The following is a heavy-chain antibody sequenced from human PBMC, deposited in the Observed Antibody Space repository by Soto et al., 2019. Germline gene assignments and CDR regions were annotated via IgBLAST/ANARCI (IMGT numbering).Heavy chain of an antibody. Sequence: PGESLKISCKGSGYSFTSYWIGWVRQMPGKGLEWMGIIYPGDSDTRYSPSFQGQVTISADKSISTAYLQWSSLKASDTAMYYCSRRKSDFYDSSGYYQFYYWGQGNLVTVSS. CDR1: GYSFTSYW. D-gene: IGHD3-22*01. CDR2: IYPGDSDT. J-gene: IGHJ4*02. CDR3: SRRKSDFYDSSGYYQFYY. V-gene: IGHV5-51*01.